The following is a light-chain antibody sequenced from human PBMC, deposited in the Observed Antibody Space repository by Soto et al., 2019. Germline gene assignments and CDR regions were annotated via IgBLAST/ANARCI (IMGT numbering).Light chain of an antibody. V-gene: IGKV3-20*01. CDR2: GAS. CDR3: QQYGSSPWT. Sequence: EIVLTQSPGTLSLSPGERATLSCRASQSVSSTSLAWYQQRPGQAPRLVIYGASNRATGIPDRFSGSGSGTDFTLTISRLEPEDFAVYYCQQYGSSPWTFGQGTKVDIK. CDR1: QSVSSTS. J-gene: IGKJ1*01.